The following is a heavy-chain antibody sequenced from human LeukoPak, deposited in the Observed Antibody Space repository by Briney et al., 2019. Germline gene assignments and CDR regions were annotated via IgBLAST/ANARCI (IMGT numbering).Heavy chain of an antibody. D-gene: IGHD1-26*01. V-gene: IGHV1-69*05. J-gene: IGHJ4*02. Sequence: SVKVSCKASGGTFSSYAISWLRQAPGQGLEWMGRIIPIFGTANYAQKFQGGVTITTDESTSTAYMELSSLRSEDTAVYYCARGGLIVGATPFDYWGQGTLVTVSS. CDR2: IIPIFGTA. CDR3: ARGGLIVGATPFDY. CDR1: GGTFSSYA.